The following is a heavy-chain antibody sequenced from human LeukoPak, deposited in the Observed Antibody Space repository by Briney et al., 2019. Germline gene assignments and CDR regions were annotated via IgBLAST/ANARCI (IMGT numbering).Heavy chain of an antibody. D-gene: IGHD6-19*01. Sequence: GASVKVSCKASGYTFTSYYMHWVRQAPGQGLEWMGIINPSGGSTSYAQKFQGRVTMTRDTSTSTVYMELSSLRSEDTAVYYCARLGVAGDPSSAEYFQHWGQGTLLTVSS. J-gene: IGHJ1*01. V-gene: IGHV1-46*01. CDR2: INPSGGST. CDR3: ARLGVAGDPSSAEYFQH. CDR1: GYTFTSYY.